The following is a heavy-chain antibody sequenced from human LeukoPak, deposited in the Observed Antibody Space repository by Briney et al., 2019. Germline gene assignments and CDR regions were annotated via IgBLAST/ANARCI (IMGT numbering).Heavy chain of an antibody. Sequence: GGSLRLSCAASGFTVSTNYMSWVRQAPEKGLEWVSVIYSVGTTYYADSVKGRFTMSRDNSKNTLYLQMNSLRAEDTAVYYCARPPGRTGAFDIWGQGTMVTVSS. D-gene: IGHD3-10*01. CDR1: GFTVSTNY. CDR2: IYSVGTT. CDR3: ARPPGRTGAFDI. J-gene: IGHJ3*02. V-gene: IGHV3-53*01.